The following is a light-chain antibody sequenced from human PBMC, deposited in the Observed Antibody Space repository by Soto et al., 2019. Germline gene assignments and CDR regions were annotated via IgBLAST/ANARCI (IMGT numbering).Light chain of an antibody. V-gene: IGKV1-39*01. CDR3: QQSYSTPPT. CDR1: QSISSY. Sequence: DIQMTQSPSSRPASVGDRVTITCRASQSISSYLNWYQQKPGKAPKLLIYAASSLQSGVPSRFSGSGSGTDFTLTISSLQPEDFATYYCQQSYSTPPTFGQGTKVDIK. J-gene: IGKJ1*01. CDR2: AAS.